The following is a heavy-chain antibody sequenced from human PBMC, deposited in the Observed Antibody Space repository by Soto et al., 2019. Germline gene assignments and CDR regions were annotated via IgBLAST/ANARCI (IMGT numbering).Heavy chain of an antibody. CDR2: IFHSGST. CDR3: ARINWNLQSSFDY. J-gene: IGHJ4*02. D-gene: IGHD1-1*01. V-gene: IGHV4-30-2*01. Sequence: QLQLQESGSGLVKPSQTLSLTCAVSGGSISSGDSSWNWIRQPPGKGLEWIGYIFHSGSTYYNPSLKSRVTISVDRSKIQFSLKLTSMTAADTAVYYCARINWNLQSSFDYWGQGNLVTVSS. CDR1: GGSISSGDSS.